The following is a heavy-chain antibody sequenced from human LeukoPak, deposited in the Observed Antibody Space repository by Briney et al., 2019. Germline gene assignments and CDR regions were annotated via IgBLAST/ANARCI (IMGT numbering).Heavy chain of an antibody. D-gene: IGHD6-19*01. J-gene: IGHJ5*02. CDR2: ISSSSSTI. CDR3: AKGSNSSGWYADWFDP. Sequence: GGSLRLSCAASGFTFSSYSMNWVRQAPGKGLEWVSYISSSSSTIYYADSVKGRFTISRDNSKNTLYLQMNSLRAEDTALYYCAKGSNSSGWYADWFDPWGQGTLVTVSS. CDR1: GFTFSSYS. V-gene: IGHV3-48*01.